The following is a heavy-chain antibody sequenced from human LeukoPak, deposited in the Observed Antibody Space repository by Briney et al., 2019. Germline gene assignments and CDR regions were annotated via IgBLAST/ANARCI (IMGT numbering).Heavy chain of an antibody. Sequence: SETLSLTCTVSGGSISSYYWSWIRQPPGRGLEWIGYIYYSGSTNYNPSLKSRVTISVDTSKNQFSLKLSSVTAADTAVYHCARALRSGYYNFDYWGQGTLVTVSS. CDR3: ARALRSGYYNFDY. CDR1: GGSISSYY. V-gene: IGHV4-59*01. CDR2: IYYSGST. J-gene: IGHJ4*02. D-gene: IGHD3-3*01.